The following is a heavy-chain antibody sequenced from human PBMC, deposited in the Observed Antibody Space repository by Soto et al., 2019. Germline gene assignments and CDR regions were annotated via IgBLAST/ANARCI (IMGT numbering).Heavy chain of an antibody. J-gene: IGHJ5*01. D-gene: IGHD3-10*01. CDR1: GASINNFAYY. CDR2: VYYNENT. V-gene: IGHV4-39*01. CDR3: ARRERYYGSPGWFDP. Sequence: SETLSLTCSASGASINNFAYYWGWIRQPPGKGLEWIGTVYYNENTYYNPSLKSRVAISVDTAKNQFSLNLRSVTAADTAIYFCARRERYYGSPGWFDPWGQGTLVTVSS.